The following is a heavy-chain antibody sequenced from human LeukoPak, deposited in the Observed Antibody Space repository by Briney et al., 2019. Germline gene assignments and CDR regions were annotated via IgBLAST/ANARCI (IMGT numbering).Heavy chain of an antibody. CDR2: IIPIFGTA. CDR3: ARDRIAAAGIRRFDY. J-gene: IGHJ4*02. V-gene: IGHV1-69*13. Sequence: SVKVSCKASGGTFSSYAISWVRQAPGQGLEWMGGIIPIFGTANYAQKFQGRVTITADESTSTAYMELSSLRSEDTAVYYCARDRIAAAGIRRFDYWGQGTLVTVSS. D-gene: IGHD6-13*01. CDR1: GGTFSSYA.